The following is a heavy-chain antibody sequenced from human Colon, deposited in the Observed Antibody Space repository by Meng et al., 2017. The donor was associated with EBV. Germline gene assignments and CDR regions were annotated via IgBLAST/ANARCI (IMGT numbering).Heavy chain of an antibody. CDR2: INAGNGKT. Sequence: QVQLVQSGAGVKKPGDPGNISCKASGYTFTAYAMHWVRQAHGQGLEWVGWINAGNGKTKYSQNFQGRVTIATDTSATTVYMDLSSLRSEDTALYYCARGWSRDGYNTPDYWDQGTLVTVVS. CDR1: GYTFTAYA. D-gene: IGHD5-24*01. CDR3: ARGWSRDGYNTPDY. V-gene: IGHV1-3*01. J-gene: IGHJ4*02.